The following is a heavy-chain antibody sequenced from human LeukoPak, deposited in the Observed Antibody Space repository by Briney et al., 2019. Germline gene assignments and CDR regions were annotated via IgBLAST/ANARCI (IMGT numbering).Heavy chain of an antibody. CDR1: GGSISSSNW. V-gene: IGHV4-4*02. J-gene: IGHJ4*02. CDR2: IYNSGST. Sequence: SGTLSLTCAVSGGSISSSNWRSWVRQPRGKGVEWSGEIYNSGSTNYNPSLKSRVTISVDKSKNQFSLKLSSVTAADTAVYYCARAQIDNYDYVWGSYRPNHFDYWGQGTLVTVSS. D-gene: IGHD3-16*02. CDR3: ARAQIDNYDYVWGSYRPNHFDY.